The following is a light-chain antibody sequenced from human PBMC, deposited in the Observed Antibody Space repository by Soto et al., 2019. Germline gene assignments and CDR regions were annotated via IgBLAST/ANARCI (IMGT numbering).Light chain of an antibody. CDR1: QSISNF. Sequence: DIQMTQSPSFLSVSAGDRVTILCRASQSISNFLHWYQQKPGKAPKLLIYAASKLESGVPSRFGGSGSGTDFTLTISSLQPEDFATYYCQQSYRNPRTFGLGTKVDIK. J-gene: IGKJ1*01. CDR3: QQSYRNPRT. CDR2: AAS. V-gene: IGKV1-39*01.